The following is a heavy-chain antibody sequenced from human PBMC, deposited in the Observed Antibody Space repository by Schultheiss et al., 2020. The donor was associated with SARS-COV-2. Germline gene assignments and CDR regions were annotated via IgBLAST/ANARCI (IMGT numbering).Heavy chain of an antibody. Sequence: GESLKISCAASGFTFSSYGMHWVRQAPGKGLEWVAVIWYDGSNKYYADSVKGRFTISRDNSKNTLYLQMNSLRDEDTAVYYCARAYGGNSYYFDYWGQGTLVTVSS. V-gene: IGHV3-33*01. CDR2: IWYDGSNK. CDR1: GFTFSSYG. CDR3: ARAYGGNSYYFDY. D-gene: IGHD4-23*01. J-gene: IGHJ4*02.